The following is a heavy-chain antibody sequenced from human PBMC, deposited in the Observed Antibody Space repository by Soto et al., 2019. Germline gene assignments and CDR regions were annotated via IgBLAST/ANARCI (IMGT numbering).Heavy chain of an antibody. D-gene: IGHD1-7*01. J-gene: IGHJ4*02. V-gene: IGHV3-23*01. Sequence: EVQLLESGGGLVQPGGSLRLSCAASGFIFTDYAMSWVRQAPGKGLEWVSSTNTADAGTNYADSVKGRFTISRDNSKNTIHLQMNSLRVEDTAIYFCAKNYQLDCWGQGTLVTVSS. CDR1: GFIFTDYA. CDR2: TNTADAGT. CDR3: AKNYQLDC.